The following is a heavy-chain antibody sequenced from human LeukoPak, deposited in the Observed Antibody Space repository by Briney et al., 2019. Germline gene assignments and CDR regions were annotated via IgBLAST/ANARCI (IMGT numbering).Heavy chain of an antibody. CDR3: ARYYDILTAFDP. V-gene: IGHV1-2*02. D-gene: IGHD3-9*01. CDR1: GYIFTGTH. CDR2: IYPDTGGT. Sequence: ASVKVSCKVSGYIFTGTHIHWMRQASGQGLEWMGWIYPDTGGTYYTQKFQGRVTMTRDTSITTAYMELSRLTSDDAAMYFCARYYDILTAFDPWGQGTLVTVSS. J-gene: IGHJ5*02.